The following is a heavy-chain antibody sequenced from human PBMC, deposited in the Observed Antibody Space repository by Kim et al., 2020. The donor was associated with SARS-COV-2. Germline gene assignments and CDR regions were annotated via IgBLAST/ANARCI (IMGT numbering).Heavy chain of an antibody. CDR3: ARGYSSGWLG. V-gene: IGHV4-39*01. Sequence: STYYNPSLKSRVTISVDTSKNQFSLKLSSVTAADTAVYYCARGYSSGWLGWGQGTLVTVSS. J-gene: IGHJ4*02. CDR2: ST. D-gene: IGHD6-19*01.